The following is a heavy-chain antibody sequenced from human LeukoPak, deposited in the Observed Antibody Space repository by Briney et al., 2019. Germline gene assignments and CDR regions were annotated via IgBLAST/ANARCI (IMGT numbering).Heavy chain of an antibody. CDR1: GYTFTTYC. Sequence: GESLQISCKGSGYTFTTYCIGWVRQMPGKGLEWMGIIYPGDSDTRYSPSFQGQVTISADKSISTAYLQCSSLKASDTAMYYCARARYCSGGSCYAEYWGQGTLVTVSS. CDR2: IYPGDSDT. D-gene: IGHD2-15*01. V-gene: IGHV5-51*01. J-gene: IGHJ4*02. CDR3: ARARYCSGGSCYAEY.